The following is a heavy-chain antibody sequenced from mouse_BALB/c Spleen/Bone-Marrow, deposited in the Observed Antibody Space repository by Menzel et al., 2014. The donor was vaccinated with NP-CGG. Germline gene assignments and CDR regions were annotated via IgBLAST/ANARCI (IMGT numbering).Heavy chain of an antibody. CDR2: ISCYNGAT. CDR1: GYSFTGYY. CDR3: ARLRGDYDGYAMDY. J-gene: IGHJ4*01. D-gene: IGHD2-4*01. V-gene: IGHV1S34*01. Sequence: LVKTGASVKISCKASGYSFTGYYMHWVKQSHGKSLEWIGYISCYNGATSYNQKFKGKATFTVDTSSSTAYMQFNSLTSEDSAVYYCARLRGDYDGYAMDYWVKEPQSPSPQ.